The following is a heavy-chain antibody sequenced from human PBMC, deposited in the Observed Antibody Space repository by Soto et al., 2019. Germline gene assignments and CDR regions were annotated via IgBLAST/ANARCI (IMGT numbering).Heavy chain of an antibody. CDR3: ATSFTYSSGSHDY. J-gene: IGHJ4*02. V-gene: IGHV4-39*01. Sequence: QLQLQESGPGLVKPSETLSLTCTVSGGSITSNAYHWGWVRQPPGKGLEWIGSMVYSGTTYYNPSLKSRVTISVDTSKNQFSLKLISVSVADTAVYFCATSFTYSSGSHDYWGQGTLVIVSS. CDR2: MVYSGTT. D-gene: IGHD3-10*01. CDR1: GGSITSNAYH.